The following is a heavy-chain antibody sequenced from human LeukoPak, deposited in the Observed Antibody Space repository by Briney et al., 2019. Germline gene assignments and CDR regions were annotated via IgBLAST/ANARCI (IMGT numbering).Heavy chain of an antibody. CDR1: GGSISSGSYY. Sequence: SETLSLTCTVSGGSISSGSYYWSWIRQPAGKGLEWIGRIYTSGSTNYNPSLKSRVTISVDTSKNQFSLKLSSVTAADTAVYYCASIAVAGTHYYGMDVWGQGTTVTVSS. D-gene: IGHD6-19*01. J-gene: IGHJ6*02. CDR3: ASIAVAGTHYYGMDV. V-gene: IGHV4-61*02. CDR2: IYTSGST.